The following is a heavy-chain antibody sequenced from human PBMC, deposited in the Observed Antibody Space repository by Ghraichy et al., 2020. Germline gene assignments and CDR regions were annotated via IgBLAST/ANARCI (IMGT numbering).Heavy chain of an antibody. CDR3: AKDPDSYGSVTHFDY. V-gene: IGHV3-23*01. J-gene: IGHJ4*02. CDR1: GFTFSSYA. D-gene: IGHD5-18*01. Sequence: GGSLRLSCAASGFTFSSYAMSWVRQAPGKGLEWVSAISGSGGSTYYADSVKGRFTISRDNSKNTLYLQMNSLRAEDTAVYYCAKDPDSYGSVTHFDYWGQGTLVTVSS. CDR2: ISGSGGST.